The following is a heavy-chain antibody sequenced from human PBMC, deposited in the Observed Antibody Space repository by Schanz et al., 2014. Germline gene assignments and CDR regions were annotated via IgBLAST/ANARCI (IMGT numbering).Heavy chain of an antibody. J-gene: IGHJ3*02. CDR3: ARKMKLGVYGGKGHDSLDI. V-gene: IGHV3-74*01. CDR1: GFTFSSHW. CDR2: INSVGSNT. D-gene: IGHD4-17*01. Sequence: EVQLVQSGGGLVQPGGSLRLSCAASGFTFSSHWMHWVRQDPGKGLVWVARINSVGSNTDYAGSVKGRFTISRDNAKNALYLQMNTLRAEDTAVYYCARKMKLGVYGGKGHDSLDIWGQGTMVTVSS.